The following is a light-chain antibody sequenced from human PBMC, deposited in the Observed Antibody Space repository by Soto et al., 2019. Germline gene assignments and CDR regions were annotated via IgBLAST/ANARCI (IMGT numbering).Light chain of an antibody. CDR1: QDISNY. V-gene: IGKV1-17*03. Sequence: DIQMTQSPAAMSASVGDRVTITCRASQDISNYLAWFQQKPGKVPKRLIYVASSLQSGVPSRFSGSGSGTEFTLTISSLQPEDFETYYCVQNRSYPWTFGQGTKWIS. J-gene: IGKJ1*01. CDR3: VQNRSYPWT. CDR2: VAS.